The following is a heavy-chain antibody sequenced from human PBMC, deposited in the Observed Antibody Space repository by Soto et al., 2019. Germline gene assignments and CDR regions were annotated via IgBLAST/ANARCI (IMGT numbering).Heavy chain of an antibody. CDR1: GFTFNYYP. CDR2: ISFDGSNK. CDR3: ARLPGAMVAVLYIYPLDGREAMSDVDV. J-gene: IGHJ6*02. V-gene: IGHV3-30-3*01. Sequence: QMQLVESGGGVVQPGESLRLSCAASGFTFNYYPMHWLRQTPGKGLEWVAVISFDGSNKYYADSVKGRFTISRDNSKNMLYLQMNSLRAEDAAVYYCARLPGAMVAVLYIYPLDGREAMSDVDVWGQGTTVSVSS. D-gene: IGHD5-18*01.